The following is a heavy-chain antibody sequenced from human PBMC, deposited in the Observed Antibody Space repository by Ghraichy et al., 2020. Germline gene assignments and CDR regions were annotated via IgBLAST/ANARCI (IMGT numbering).Heavy chain of an antibody. Sequence: GESLNISCQGSGYSFGSFWIGWVRQTPGKGLEWMGMIDPGDSDIRYSPSLQGQVTISADKSTRTAYLQWNSLKASDTAMYYCARQFSTGWIVFAHWGQGTLVTVSS. CDR3: ARQFSTGWIVFAH. CDR2: IDPGDSDI. D-gene: IGHD6-19*01. J-gene: IGHJ5*02. CDR1: GYSFGSFW. V-gene: IGHV5-51*01.